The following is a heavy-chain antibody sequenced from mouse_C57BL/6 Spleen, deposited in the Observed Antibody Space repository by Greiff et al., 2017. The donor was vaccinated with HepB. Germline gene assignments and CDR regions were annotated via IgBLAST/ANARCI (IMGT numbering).Heavy chain of an antibody. V-gene: IGHV1-22*01. CDR2: INPNNGGT. D-gene: IGHD2-3*01. J-gene: IGHJ4*01. CDR1: GYTFTDYN. Sequence: VHVKQSGPELVKPGASVKMSCKASGYTFTDYNMHWVKQSHGKSLEWIGYINPNNGGTSYNQKFKGKATLTVNKSSSTAYMELRSLTSEDSAVYYCARFDGYYYYAMDYWGQGTSVTVSS. CDR3: ARFDGYYYYAMDY.